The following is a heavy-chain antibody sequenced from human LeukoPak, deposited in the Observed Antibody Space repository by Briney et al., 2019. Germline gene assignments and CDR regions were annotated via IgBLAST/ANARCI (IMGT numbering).Heavy chain of an antibody. J-gene: IGHJ1*01. CDR1: GFTFRSYS. D-gene: IGHD2-2*01. CDR2: ISSSSYYI. CDR3: ARDEEEGYCSSTNCYPQYFQH. Sequence: PGGSLRLSCAVSGFTFRSYSMNWVRQAPGKGLEWVSSISSSSYYIYYADSVKGRFTISRDNAKNPLFLQMNSLRAEDTAVYYCARDEEEGYCSSTNCYPQYFQHWGRGTLVTVSS. V-gene: IGHV3-21*01.